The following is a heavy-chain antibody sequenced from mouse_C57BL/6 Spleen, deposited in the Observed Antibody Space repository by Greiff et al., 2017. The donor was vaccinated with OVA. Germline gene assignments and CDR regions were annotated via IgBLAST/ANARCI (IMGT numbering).Heavy chain of an antibody. J-gene: IGHJ2*01. V-gene: IGHV1-82*01. CDR2: IYPGVGDT. Sequence: QVQLQQSGPELVKPGASVKISCKASGYAFSSSWMNWVKQRPGKGLEWIGRIYPGVGDTNYNGKFKGKATLTADKSSSTAYMQLSSLTSEDSAVYFCARGPHLDYWGQGTTLTVSS. CDR3: ARGPHLDY. CDR1: GYAFSSSW.